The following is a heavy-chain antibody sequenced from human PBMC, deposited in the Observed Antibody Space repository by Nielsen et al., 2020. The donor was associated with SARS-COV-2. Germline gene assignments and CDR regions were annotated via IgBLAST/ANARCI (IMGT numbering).Heavy chain of an antibody. V-gene: IGHV4-30-2*01. J-gene: IGHJ4*02. Sequence: SETLSLTCAVSGGSISSGGYSWSWIRQPPGKGLEWIGYIYHSGSTYYNPSLKSRVTISVDRSKNQFSLKLSSVTAADTAVYYCARLAGWYPDYWGQGTLVTVSS. CDR2: IYHSGST. D-gene: IGHD6-19*01. CDR1: GGSISSGGYS. CDR3: ARLAGWYPDY.